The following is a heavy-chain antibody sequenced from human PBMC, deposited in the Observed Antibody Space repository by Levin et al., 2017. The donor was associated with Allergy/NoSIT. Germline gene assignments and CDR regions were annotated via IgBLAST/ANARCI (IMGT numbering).Heavy chain of an antibody. V-gene: IGHV3-33*01. CDR3: ARAAVLRFLEWLPRAYYYYYYMDG. Sequence: GESLKISCAASGFTFSSYGMHWVRQAPGKGLEWVAVIWYDGSNKYYADSVKGRFTISGDNSKNTLYLQMNSLRAEDTAVYYCARAAVLRFLEWLPRAYYYYYYMDGWGKGTTVTVSS. CDR2: IWYDGSNK. CDR1: GFTFSSYG. D-gene: IGHD3-3*01. J-gene: IGHJ6*03.